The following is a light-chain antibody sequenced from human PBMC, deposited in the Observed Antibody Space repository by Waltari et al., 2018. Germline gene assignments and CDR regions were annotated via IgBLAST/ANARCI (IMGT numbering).Light chain of an antibody. V-gene: IGKV3-11*02. J-gene: IGKJ4*01. CDR2: DAS. Sequence: EVVLTQSPATLSLSPGERATLSCRASQSVVRFLAWYQHKPGQAPRLLIYDASTRAAGVPARFSGSGSGRDFTLTINTLAPDDFAVYYCQQRTNWLTFGGGTKVEIK. CDR3: QQRTNWLT. CDR1: QSVVRF.